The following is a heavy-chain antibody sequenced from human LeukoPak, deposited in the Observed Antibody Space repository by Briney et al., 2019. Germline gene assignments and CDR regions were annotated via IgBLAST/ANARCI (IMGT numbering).Heavy chain of an antibody. CDR3: ARDGAAVATD. D-gene: IGHD5-12*01. V-gene: IGHV4-39*07. CDR1: GGSFSSYY. CDR2: IYYSGST. Sequence: SETLSLTCAVYGGSFSSYYWGWIRQPPGKGLEWIGSIYYSGSTYYNPSLKSRVTISVDTSKNQFSLKLSSVTAADTAVYYCARDGAAVATDWGQGTLVTVSS. J-gene: IGHJ4*02.